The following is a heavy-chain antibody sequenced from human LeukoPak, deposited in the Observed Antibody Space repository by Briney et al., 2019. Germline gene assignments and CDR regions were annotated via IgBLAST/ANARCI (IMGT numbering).Heavy chain of an antibody. J-gene: IGHJ4*02. CDR3: ARIAVAGTYLDY. V-gene: IGHV4-39*01. D-gene: IGHD6-19*01. Sequence: SETLSLTCTVSGGSIGSSSYYWGWIRQPPGKGLEWIGSIYYSGSTYYNPSLKSRVTISVDTSKNQFSLKLSSVTAADTAVYYCARIAVAGTYLDYWGQGTLVTVSS. CDR1: GGSIGSSSYY. CDR2: IYYSGST.